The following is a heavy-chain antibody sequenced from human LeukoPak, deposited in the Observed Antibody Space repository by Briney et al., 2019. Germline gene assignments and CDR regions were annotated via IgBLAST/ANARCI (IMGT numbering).Heavy chain of an antibody. Sequence: GASVKVSCKASGYTFTSYDINWVRQATGLGLEWMGWMNPNSGNTGYAQKFQGRVTMTRNTSISTAYMELSSLRSEDTAVYYCARALGDCSSTSCYYNWFDPWGQGTLVTVSS. CDR3: ARALGDCSSTSCYYNWFDP. CDR2: MNPNSGNT. D-gene: IGHD2-2*01. CDR1: GYTFTSYD. J-gene: IGHJ5*02. V-gene: IGHV1-8*01.